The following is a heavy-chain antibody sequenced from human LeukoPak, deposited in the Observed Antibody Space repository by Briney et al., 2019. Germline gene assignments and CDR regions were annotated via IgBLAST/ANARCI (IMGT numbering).Heavy chain of an antibody. CDR2: IHYSGST. V-gene: IGHV4-59*08. CDR1: GGSISSYY. Sequence: PSETLSLTCTVSGGSISSYYWSWIRQPPGKGLEWIGYIHYSGSTNYNPSLKSRVTISVDTSKNQISLKLSSVTAADTAVYYCARHGHYYDTSGYYSIPDFWGQGTLVTVSS. CDR3: ARHGHYYDTSGYYSIPDF. D-gene: IGHD3-22*01. J-gene: IGHJ4*02.